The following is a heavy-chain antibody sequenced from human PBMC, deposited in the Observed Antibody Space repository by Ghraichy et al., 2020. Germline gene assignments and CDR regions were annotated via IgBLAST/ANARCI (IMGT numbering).Heavy chain of an antibody. J-gene: IGHJ4*02. D-gene: IGHD3-10*01. CDR1: GGIFTHFG. CDR3: ASPPLSRNYYPSFVDH. CDR2: FIPLYGIS. V-gene: IGHV1-69*10. Sequence: SVKVSCKASGGIFTHFGITWVRQAPGQGLEWVGSFIPLYGISHYAQKFQGRLSIIADHSTTTTSMELTDLTSDDTAVYYCASPPLSRNYYPSFVDHWGQGTLVIVSS.